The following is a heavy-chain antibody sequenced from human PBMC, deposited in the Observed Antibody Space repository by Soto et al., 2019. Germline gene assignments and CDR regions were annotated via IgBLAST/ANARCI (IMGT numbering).Heavy chain of an antibody. CDR2: INHSGST. CDR3: ARAGGYSGYDHIDY. Sequence: SSETLSLTCAVYGGSFSGYYWSWIRQPPGKGLEWIGEINHSGSTNYNPSLKSRVTISVDTSKNQFSLKLSSVTAADTAVYYCARAGGYSGYDHIDYWGQGTLVTVSS. J-gene: IGHJ4*02. CDR1: GGSFSGYY. V-gene: IGHV4-34*01. D-gene: IGHD5-12*01.